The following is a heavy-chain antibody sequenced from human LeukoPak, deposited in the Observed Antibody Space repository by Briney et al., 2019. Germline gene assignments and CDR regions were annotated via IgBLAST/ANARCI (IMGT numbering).Heavy chain of an antibody. D-gene: IGHD4-23*01. Sequence: SQTLSLTCSVSGYSISSAYYWGWIRQPPGKGLEWIATIHYSGSTYYNPSLKSRVTISLDTSKNQFSLKLNSVAAADTAVYYCARGGGNSPFDYYYMDVWGKGTTVTISS. CDR2: IHYSGST. V-gene: IGHV4-38-2*02. CDR3: ARGGGNSPFDYYYMDV. J-gene: IGHJ6*03. CDR1: GYSISSAYY.